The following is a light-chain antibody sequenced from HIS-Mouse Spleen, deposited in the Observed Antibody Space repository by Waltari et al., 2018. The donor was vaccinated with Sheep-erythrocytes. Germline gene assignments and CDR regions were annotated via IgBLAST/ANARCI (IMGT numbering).Light chain of an antibody. CDR1: KLGDKY. V-gene: IGLV3-1*01. Sequence: SYELTQPPSVSVSPGQTASITCSGDKLGDKYACWYQQKPGQSPVLVIYQDSKRPSGIPERFSGSNSGNTGTLSISGTQAMDGADYYCQAWDSSTYVFGTGTKVTVL. CDR2: QDS. CDR3: QAWDSSTYV. J-gene: IGLJ1*01.